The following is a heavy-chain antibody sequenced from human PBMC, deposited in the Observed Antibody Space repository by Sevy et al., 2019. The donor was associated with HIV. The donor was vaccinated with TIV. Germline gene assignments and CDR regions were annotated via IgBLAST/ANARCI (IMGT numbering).Heavy chain of an antibody. Sequence: SETLSLTCSVSGGSMRNFYWSWIRQPPGKGLEWIGNIYYSGNTNYNPALKSRVTMSVDTSKNQFSLKLSSVTAADTAVDYCARSGFLEWAGSTRGPRNWFDPWGQGTLVTVSS. CDR1: GGSMRNFY. J-gene: IGHJ5*02. CDR3: ARSGFLEWAGSTRGPRNWFDP. CDR2: IYYSGNT. V-gene: IGHV4-59*13. D-gene: IGHD3-3*01.